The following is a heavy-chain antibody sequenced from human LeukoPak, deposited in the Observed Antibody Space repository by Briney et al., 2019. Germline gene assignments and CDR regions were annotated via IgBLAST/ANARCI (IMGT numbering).Heavy chain of an antibody. CDR3: ARLLYYYDI. CDR2: IYYSGST. V-gene: IGHV4-59*01. CDR1: GGSISNYF. D-gene: IGHD3-10*01. Sequence: TPSETLSLTCTVSGGSISNYFWSWIRQPAGKGLEWIGYIYYSGSTNYNPSLKSRVTISVDTSKNQFSLKLSSVTAADTAVYYCARLLYYYDIWGQGTMVTVSS. J-gene: IGHJ3*02.